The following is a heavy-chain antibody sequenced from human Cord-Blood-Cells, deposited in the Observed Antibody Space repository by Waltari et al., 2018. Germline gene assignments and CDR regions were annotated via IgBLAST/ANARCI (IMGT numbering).Heavy chain of an antibody. D-gene: IGHD6-6*01. J-gene: IGHJ4*02. Sequence: QVQLQESGPGLVKPSQTLSLTCTVSGGSISSGDYYWSWIRQPPGKGLEWIGYIYYSGSTYHNPSLKRRVTISVDTSKNQFSLKLSSVTAADTAVYYCARCAGIAARIDYWGQGTLVTVSS. CDR1: GGSISSGDYY. CDR2: IYYSGST. CDR3: ARCAGIAARIDY. V-gene: IGHV4-30-4*01.